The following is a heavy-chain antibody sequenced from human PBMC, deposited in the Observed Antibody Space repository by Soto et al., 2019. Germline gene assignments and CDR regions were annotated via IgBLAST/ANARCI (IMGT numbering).Heavy chain of an antibody. D-gene: IGHD2-2*01. J-gene: IGHJ4*02. CDR2: VSGSGNST. CDR3: AKPNLYCSSTSCYDY. CDR1: GFSFSDHA. Sequence: GSLRLSCAASGFSFSDHAMTWVRQAPGKGLEWVSVVSGSGNSTYYADSVKGRFTISRDNSNNTLYLQMNSLRAEDTAIYYCAKPNLYCSSTSCYDYWRQGTLVTAPQ. V-gene: IGHV3-23*01.